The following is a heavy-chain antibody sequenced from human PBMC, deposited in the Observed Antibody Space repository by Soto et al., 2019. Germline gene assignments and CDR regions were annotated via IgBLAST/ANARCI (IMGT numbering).Heavy chain of an antibody. CDR1: GYTFTSYY. CDR3: ARQLAYCGGDCFTEPVDY. V-gene: IGHV1-2*02. J-gene: IGHJ4*02. CDR2: INPNSGDT. D-gene: IGHD2-21*02. Sequence: QAQLVQSGAEVKKPGASVKVSCEASGYTFTSYYMHWVRQAPGQGLEWMGWINPNSGDTKYVQKFRGSVTMTRDTSITTAYMEVKMLTSDDTAVYYCARQLAYCGGDCFTEPVDYWGQGPLVTVSS.